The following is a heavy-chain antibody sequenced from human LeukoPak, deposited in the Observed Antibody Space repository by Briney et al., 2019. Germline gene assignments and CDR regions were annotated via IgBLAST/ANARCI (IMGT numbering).Heavy chain of an antibody. CDR3: ARDSGTTVGYFDY. D-gene: IGHD4-23*01. CDR2: IYSGGNT. J-gene: IGHJ4*02. Sequence: GGSLRLSCAASGFTVSTNYMSWVRQAPGRGPEWVSVIYSGGNTYYADSVKGRFTISRDNSKNTLYLQMNSLRAEDTAVYYCARDSGTTVGYFDYWGQGTLVTVSS. V-gene: IGHV3-66*01. CDR1: GFTVSTNY.